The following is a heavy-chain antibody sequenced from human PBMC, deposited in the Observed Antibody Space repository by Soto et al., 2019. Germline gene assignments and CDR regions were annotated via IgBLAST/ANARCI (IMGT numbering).Heavy chain of an antibody. CDR1: GGTFSSYA. CDR3: AREWSRAYYYYGMDV. D-gene: IGHD3-3*01. J-gene: IGHJ6*02. V-gene: IGHV1-69*13. CDR2: IIPIFGTA. Sequence: SVKVSCKASGGTFSSYAISWVRQAPGQGLEWMGGIIPIFGTANYAQKFQGRVTITADESTSTAYMELSSLRSEDTAVYYCAREWSRAYYYYGMDVWGQGTTVTVSS.